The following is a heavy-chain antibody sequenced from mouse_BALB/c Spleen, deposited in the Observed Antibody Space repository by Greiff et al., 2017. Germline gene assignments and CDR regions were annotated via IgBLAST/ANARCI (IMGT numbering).Heavy chain of an antibody. CDR1: GFTFSSYA. D-gene: IGHD2-4*01. J-gene: IGHJ2*01. CDR2: ISSGGSYT. Sequence: DVMLVESGGGLVKPGGSLKLSCAASGFTFSSYAMSWVRQTPEKRLEWVATISSGGSYTYYPDSVKGRFTISRDNAKNTLYLQMSSLRSEDTAMYYCARHRGDYADYFDYWGQGTTLTVSS. CDR3: ARHRGDYADYFDY. V-gene: IGHV5-9-3*01.